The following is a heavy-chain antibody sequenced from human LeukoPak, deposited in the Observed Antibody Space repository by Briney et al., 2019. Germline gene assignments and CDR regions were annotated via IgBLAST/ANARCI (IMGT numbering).Heavy chain of an antibody. CDR3: ARDRAGSGYHDAFDI. J-gene: IGHJ3*02. D-gene: IGHD3-22*01. V-gene: IGHV3-48*01. CDR2: ISSSSSTI. CDR1: GFTFSSYS. Sequence: GGSLRLYCAASGFTFSSYSMNWVRQAPGKGLEWVSYISSSSSTIYYADSVKGRFTISRDNAKNSLYLQMNSLRAEDTAVYYCARDRAGSGYHDAFDIWGQGTMVTVSS.